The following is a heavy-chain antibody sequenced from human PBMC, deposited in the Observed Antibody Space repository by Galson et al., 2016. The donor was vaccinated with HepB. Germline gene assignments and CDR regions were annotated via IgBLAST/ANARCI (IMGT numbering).Heavy chain of an antibody. Sequence: SVKVSCKASGYTFISYTLHWVRQAPGQRLEWMGWINAGNDNTKYSQKLQGRVTITRDTSASTAYMELNTLTSEDTAVYYCAREAGVRGSYYYNPPDYWGQGTLVTVSS. D-gene: IGHD1-26*01. CDR1: GYTFISYT. CDR2: INAGNDNT. J-gene: IGHJ4*02. CDR3: AREAGVRGSYYYNPPDY. V-gene: IGHV1-3*01.